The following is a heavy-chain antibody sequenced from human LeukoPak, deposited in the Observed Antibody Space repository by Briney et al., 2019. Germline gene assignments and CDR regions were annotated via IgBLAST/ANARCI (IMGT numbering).Heavy chain of an antibody. D-gene: IGHD3-3*01. V-gene: IGHV1-69*05. J-gene: IGHJ3*02. Sequence: SVKVSCKACGGTFSSYAISWVRQAPGQGLEWMGGIIPIFGTANYAQKFQGRVTITTDESTSTAYMELSSLRSEDTAVYYCAGPLEWLFWKDAFDIWGQGTMVTVSS. CDR3: AGPLEWLFWKDAFDI. CDR1: GGTFSSYA. CDR2: IIPIFGTA.